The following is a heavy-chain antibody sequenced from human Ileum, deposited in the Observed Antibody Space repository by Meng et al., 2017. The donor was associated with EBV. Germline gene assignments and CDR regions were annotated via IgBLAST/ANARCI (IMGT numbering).Heavy chain of an antibody. J-gene: IGHJ4*02. V-gene: IGHV1-18*01. Sequence: VQLVNSGAEVKKPGASVKVSCKASGYRFTAFGISWVRQAPGQGPEWMGWITTYNGDTKYAQKFQGRVTMTRETSTNTAYMELTSLRSDDTAVYYCARTYYGSYGFDYWGQGTLVTVSS. CDR1: GYRFTAFG. CDR3: ARTYYGSYGFDY. CDR2: ITTYNGDT. D-gene: IGHD3-10*01.